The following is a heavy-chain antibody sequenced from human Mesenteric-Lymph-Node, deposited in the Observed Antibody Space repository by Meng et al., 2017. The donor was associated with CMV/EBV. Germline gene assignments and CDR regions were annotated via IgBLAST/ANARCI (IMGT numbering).Heavy chain of an antibody. Sequence: GESLKISCAASGFAFSDYEMNWVRQAPGKGLERLSYINSRGSTIYYADSVKGRFTISRDNAKNTLYLQMNSLRAEDTAVYYCARDQYCESIDCFWGAPDAFDIWGLGTKVTVSS. J-gene: IGHJ3*02. CDR3: ARDQYCESIDCFWGAPDAFDI. V-gene: IGHV3-48*03. CDR1: GFAFSDYE. D-gene: IGHD2/OR15-2a*01. CDR2: INSRGSTI.